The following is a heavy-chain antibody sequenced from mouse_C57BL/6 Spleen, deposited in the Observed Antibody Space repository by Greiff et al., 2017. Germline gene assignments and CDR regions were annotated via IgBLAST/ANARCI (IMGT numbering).Heavy chain of an antibody. V-gene: IGHV1-80*01. Sequence: VQLQQSGAELVKPGASVKISCKASGYAFSSYWMNWVKQRPGKGLEWIGQIYPGDGDTNYNGKFKGKATLTADKSSSTAYMQLSSLTSEDSAVYFCARRGTYGSSSYFDYWGQGTTLTVSS. D-gene: IGHD1-1*01. J-gene: IGHJ2*01. CDR3: ARRGTYGSSSYFDY. CDR1: GYAFSSYW. CDR2: IYPGDGDT.